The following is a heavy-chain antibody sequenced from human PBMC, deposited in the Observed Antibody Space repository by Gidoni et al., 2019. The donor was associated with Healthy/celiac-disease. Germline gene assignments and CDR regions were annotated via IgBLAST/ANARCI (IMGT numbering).Heavy chain of an antibody. Sequence: QVQLQESGPGLVKPSPTLSLTSTVSGGSLSSGDYYWSWIRQPPGKGLEWIGYIYYSGSTYYNPSLKSRVTISVDTSKNQFSLKLSSVTAADTAVYYCARDTTVTGYVDYWGQGTLVTVSS. J-gene: IGHJ4*02. CDR2: IYYSGST. CDR1: GGSLSSGDYY. V-gene: IGHV4-30-4*01. CDR3: ARDTTVTGYVDY. D-gene: IGHD4-17*01.